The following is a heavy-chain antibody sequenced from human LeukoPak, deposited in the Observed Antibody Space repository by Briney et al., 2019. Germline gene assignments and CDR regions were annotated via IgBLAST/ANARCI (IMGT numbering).Heavy chain of an antibody. CDR1: GYTFTGYY. J-gene: IGHJ5*02. CDR3: ARSSGWFGELTFDP. D-gene: IGHD3-10*01. V-gene: IGHV1-2*02. Sequence: ASVKVSCKASGYTFTGYYMHWVRQAPGQGLEWMGWINPNSGGTNYAQKFQGRVTMTRDTSISTAYMELSRLRSDDTAVYYCARSSGWFGELTFDPWGQGTLVTVSS. CDR2: INPNSGGT.